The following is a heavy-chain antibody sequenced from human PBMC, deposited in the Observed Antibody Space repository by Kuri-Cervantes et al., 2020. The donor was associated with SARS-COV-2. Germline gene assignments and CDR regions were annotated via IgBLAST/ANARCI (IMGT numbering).Heavy chain of an antibody. CDR3: ARDFVSVSSSSHYYYGMDV. Sequence: ASVKVSCKASGYTFTSHAMHWVRQAPGQRLEWMGWINVDIGNTKYSQKFQGRVTFTRDTSATTAYMELSSLRSEDTAVYYCARDFVSVSSSSHYYYGMDVWGQGTTVTVSS. V-gene: IGHV1-3*01. D-gene: IGHD6-6*01. CDR1: GYTFTSHA. CDR2: INVDIGNT. J-gene: IGHJ6*02.